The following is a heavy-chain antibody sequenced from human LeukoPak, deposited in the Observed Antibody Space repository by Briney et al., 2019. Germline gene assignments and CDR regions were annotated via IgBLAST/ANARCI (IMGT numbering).Heavy chain of an antibody. CDR3: ARRAGIYSHPYDY. CDR2: IYSDGST. V-gene: IGHV3-53*01. D-gene: IGHD1-14*01. CDR1: EFSVSTNC. Sequence: GGSLRLSCAASEFSVSTNCMTWVRQAPGKRLEWVSFIYSDGSTYYADSVRGRFTISRDNSKNTVYLQMNSLRAEDTAVYYCARRAGIYSHPYDYWGQGTLVTVSS. J-gene: IGHJ4*02.